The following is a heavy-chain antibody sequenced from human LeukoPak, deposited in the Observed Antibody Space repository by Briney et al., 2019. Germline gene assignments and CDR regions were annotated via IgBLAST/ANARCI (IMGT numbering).Heavy chain of an antibody. Sequence: SETPSLPCTVSGGSTSGYYWTWIRQPPGQGLEWIAYIHSNGYTNYNPSLRSRVTTSVDPSKNQFSLTVTPVTAADTAIYYCAQRQGPMSGTYDYFDPWGQGALVTVSS. D-gene: IGHD1-26*01. CDR3: AQRQGPMSGTYDYFDP. J-gene: IGHJ5*02. V-gene: IGHV4-4*09. CDR2: IHSNGYT. CDR1: GGSTSGYY.